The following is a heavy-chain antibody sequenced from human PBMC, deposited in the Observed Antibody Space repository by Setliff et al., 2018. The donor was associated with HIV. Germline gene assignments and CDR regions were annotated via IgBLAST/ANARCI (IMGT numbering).Heavy chain of an antibody. CDR1: GGSISSGSYY. Sequence: PSETLSLTCSVSGGSISSGSYYWTWIRQPAGKGPEWIGHIYTAGAIKYNPSLKSRITISVDKSKNQFSLKLNSVTAADTAMYYCERGGQSSGYGIELWGQGTLVTVSS. V-gene: IGHV4-61*09. CDR3: ERGGQSSGYGIEL. J-gene: IGHJ4*02. CDR2: IYTAGAI. D-gene: IGHD5-12*01.